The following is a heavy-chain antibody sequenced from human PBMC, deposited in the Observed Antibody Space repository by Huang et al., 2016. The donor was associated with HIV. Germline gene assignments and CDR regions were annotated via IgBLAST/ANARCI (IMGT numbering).Heavy chain of an antibody. J-gene: IGHJ2*01. CDR3: VRGPRYVSADWYARLRNYWFFDL. CDR1: GGSFTNYS. CDR2: KKNRGST. D-gene: IGHD3-9*01. Sequence: QQQLQQWGAGLLKPSETLSLTCAVYGGSFTNYSWGWIRQPPGKGGEWNGEKKNRGSTQYKRTRKRGGTISLDTSKNQVALKLTTVIAAETGVYYCVRGPRYVSADWYARLRNYWFFDLWGRGSLVSVSS. V-gene: IGHV4-34*01.